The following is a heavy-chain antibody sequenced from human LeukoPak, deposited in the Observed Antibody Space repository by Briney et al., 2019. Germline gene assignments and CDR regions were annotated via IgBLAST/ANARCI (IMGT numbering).Heavy chain of an antibody. CDR1: GYNFNTHW. V-gene: IGHV5-51*01. D-gene: IGHD4-17*01. J-gene: IGHJ4*02. CDR3: VSRPXITTVXPWAFY. Sequence: GESLKISCQGSGYNFNTHWVAWVRQMPGKGLEGMGIIHPANSDTRYGPSFQGQVTISADRSINTAYLQWSSLKASDTAMYYCVSRPXITTVXPWAFYWGQGXQXXXSS. CDR2: IHPANSDT.